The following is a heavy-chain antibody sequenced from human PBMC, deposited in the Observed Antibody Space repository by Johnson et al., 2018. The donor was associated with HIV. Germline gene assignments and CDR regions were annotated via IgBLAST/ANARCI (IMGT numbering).Heavy chain of an antibody. Sequence: MQLVESGGGLVQPGGSLRLSCAASGFTFSTYWMSWVRQAPGKGLEWVANIKEDGSEKYYVDSVKGRFTISRDNSKNTLYLQMNSLRAEDTAVYYCARDLTNWGVGDAFDIWGQGTMVTVSS. J-gene: IGHJ3*02. D-gene: IGHD7-27*01. V-gene: IGHV3-7*01. CDR3: ARDLTNWGVGDAFDI. CDR2: IKEDGSEK. CDR1: GFTFSTYW.